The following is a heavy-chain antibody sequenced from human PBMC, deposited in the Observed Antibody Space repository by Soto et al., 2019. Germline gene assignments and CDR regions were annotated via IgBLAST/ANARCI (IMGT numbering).Heavy chain of an antibody. CDR3: AHSPCSGGTCYLFDY. J-gene: IGHJ4*02. CDR1: GFSLSTSGVG. CDR2: IYWDDVQ. D-gene: IGHD2-15*01. V-gene: IGHV2-5*02. Sequence: QITLRESGHTLVKPTQTLTLTCTISGFSLSTSGVGVGWIRQPPGKSLEWLALIYWDDVQRYSPSLKTRLTITKDTSRSQVVLTMTNMDPVDTATYYCAHSPCSGGTCYLFDYWGQGTLVTVSS.